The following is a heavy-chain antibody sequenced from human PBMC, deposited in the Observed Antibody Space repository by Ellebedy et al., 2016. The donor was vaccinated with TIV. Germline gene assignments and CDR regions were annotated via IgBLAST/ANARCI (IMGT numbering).Heavy chain of an antibody. CDR2: IYYSGST. CDR3: ARLGSLYGGNPPFDY. V-gene: IGHV4-39*01. J-gene: IGHJ4*02. D-gene: IGHD4-23*01. Sequence: MPGGSLRLSCTVSGGSISSSSYYWGWIRQPPGKGLEWIGSIYYSGSTYYNPSLKSRVTISVDTSKNQFSLKLSSVTAADTAVYYCARLGSLYGGNPPFDYWGQGTLVTVSS. CDR1: GGSISSSSYY.